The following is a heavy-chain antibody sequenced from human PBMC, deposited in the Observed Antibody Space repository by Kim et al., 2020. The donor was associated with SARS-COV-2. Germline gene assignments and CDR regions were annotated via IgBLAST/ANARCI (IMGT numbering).Heavy chain of an antibody. J-gene: IGHJ4*01. V-gene: IGHV1-3*01. CDR1: GYTFSNYA. CDR2: INAGSGNT. Sequence: ASVKVSCKASGYTFSNYAMHWVRQAPGQRREWMGWINAGSGNTEYSQKFQGRIIITRDTSASTAYMELSSLRSEDTAVYYCARGGAGVRFLEWLSSYFD. CDR3: ARGGAGVRFLEWLSSYFD. D-gene: IGHD3-3*01.